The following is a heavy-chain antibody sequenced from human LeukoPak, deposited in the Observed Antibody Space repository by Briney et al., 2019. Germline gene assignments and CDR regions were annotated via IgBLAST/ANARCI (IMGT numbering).Heavy chain of an antibody. Sequence: PSETLSLTCTVSGDSIDSYYWSWIRQPPGEGLQWIGYVFYSGPTNYDASLKSRVAISVNRSKNQFSLKLTSVSAADTAVCYCAGRSVRYFGPWGQGTPVTVSS. CDR2: VFYSGPT. CDR3: AGRSVRYFGP. CDR1: GDSIDSYY. D-gene: IGHD2/OR15-2a*01. J-gene: IGHJ5*02. V-gene: IGHV4-59*01.